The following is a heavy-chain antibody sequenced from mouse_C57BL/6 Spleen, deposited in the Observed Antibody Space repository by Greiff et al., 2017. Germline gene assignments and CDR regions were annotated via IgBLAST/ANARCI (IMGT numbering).Heavy chain of an antibody. CDR2: IDPNSGGT. V-gene: IGHV1-72*01. Sequence: QVQLQQPGAELVKPGASVKLSCKASGYTFTSYWMHWVKQRPGRGLEWIGRIDPNSGGTKYNEKFKSKATLTVDKPSSTAYMQLSSLTSEDSAVYYCARWTSGGYYYGSSYWGQGTTLTVSS. CDR3: ARWTSGGYYYGSSY. CDR1: GYTFTSYW. D-gene: IGHD1-1*01. J-gene: IGHJ2*01.